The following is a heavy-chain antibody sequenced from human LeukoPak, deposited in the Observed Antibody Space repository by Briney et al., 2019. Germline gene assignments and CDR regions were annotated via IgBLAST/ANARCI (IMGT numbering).Heavy chain of an antibody. CDR2: INPSGGST. CDR1: GYTFTLYY. D-gene: IGHD4-23*01. CDR3: ARDYGGNPSLFDY. Sequence: GASVKVSCKASGYTFTLYYMHWVRQAPGQGLEWMGIINPSGGSTTYAQKFQGRVTMTRDTSTSTVYMELSSLRSEDTAVCYCARDYGGNPSLFDYWGQGTLVTVSS. V-gene: IGHV1-46*01. J-gene: IGHJ4*02.